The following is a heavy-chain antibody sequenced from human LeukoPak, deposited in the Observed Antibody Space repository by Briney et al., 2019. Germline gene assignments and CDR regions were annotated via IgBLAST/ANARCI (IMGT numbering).Heavy chain of an antibody. D-gene: IGHD4-11*01. J-gene: IGHJ4*02. CDR2: INHSGST. CDR1: GGSISSSSYY. CDR3: ASMFVDLQSRHGFDY. Sequence: SETLSLTCTISGGSISSSSYYWGWIRQPPGKGLEWIGEINHSGSTNYNPSHKSRVTISVDTSKNQFSLKLSSVTAADTAVYYCASMFVDLQSRHGFDYWGQGTLVTVSS. V-gene: IGHV4-39*07.